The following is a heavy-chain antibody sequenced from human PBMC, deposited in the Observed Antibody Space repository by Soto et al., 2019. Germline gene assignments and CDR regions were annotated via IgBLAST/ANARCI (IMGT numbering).Heavy chain of an antibody. D-gene: IGHD5-12*01. J-gene: IGHJ4*02. CDR3: ARDTIIVAGLYFDY. CDR1: GGTFSSYA. CDR2: IIPIFGTA. Sequence: GASVKVSCKASGGTFSSYAISWVRQAPGQGLELMAGIIPIFGTADYAQKFQGRVTITADESTSTAYMELSSLRSEDTAVYYCARDTIIVAGLYFDYWGQVTLVTVS. V-gene: IGHV1-69*13.